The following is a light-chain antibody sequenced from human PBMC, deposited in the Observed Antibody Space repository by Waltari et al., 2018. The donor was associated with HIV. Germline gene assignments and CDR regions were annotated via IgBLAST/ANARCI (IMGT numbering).Light chain of an antibody. J-gene: IGLJ2*01. CDR3: AAWDDSLSATV. CDR1: SSNIGSNY. Sequence: QSVLTQPPSASGTPGQRVTIPCSGSSSNIGSNYVYWYQQLPGTAPKLLIYMSDQRPSGVPYRFSESKSGTSASLAISGLRSEDEAEYYCAAWDDSLSATVFGGGTKLTVL. V-gene: IGLV1-47*01. CDR2: MSD.